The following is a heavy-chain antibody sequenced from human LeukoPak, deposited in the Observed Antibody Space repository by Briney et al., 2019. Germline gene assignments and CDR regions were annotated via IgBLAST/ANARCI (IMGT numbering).Heavy chain of an antibody. D-gene: IGHD3-22*01. CDR1: GGSIGGYY. Sequence: PSETLSLTCTVSGGSIGGYYWSWIRQPPGKGLEWIGYIYYSGSTNYSPSLKSRVSIAVDTSKNQFSLRLSSMTTADTAVYYCARGGLESGYHSNDAFDIWGQGTLVSVSS. CDR2: IYYSGST. J-gene: IGHJ3*02. V-gene: IGHV4-59*01. CDR3: ARGGLESGYHSNDAFDI.